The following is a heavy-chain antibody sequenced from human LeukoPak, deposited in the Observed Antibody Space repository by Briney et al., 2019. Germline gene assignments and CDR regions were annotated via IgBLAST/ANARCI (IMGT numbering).Heavy chain of an antibody. CDR3: AVLVFGGIIDAFDI. J-gene: IGHJ3*02. V-gene: IGHV5-51*01. CDR1: GYIFTSYW. Sequence: GASLQISCEGSGYIFTSYWIGWGRQLPGKGLEWMGIIYPGDSDTRYSPSFQGQVTISDDKSISTAYLQWSSLKASDTAMYYCAVLVFGGIIDAFDIWGQGTMVTVSS. CDR2: IYPGDSDT. D-gene: IGHD3-3*01.